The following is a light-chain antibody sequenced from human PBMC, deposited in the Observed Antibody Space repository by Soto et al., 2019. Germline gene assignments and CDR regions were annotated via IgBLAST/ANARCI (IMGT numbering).Light chain of an antibody. Sequence: EIVLTQSPGTLSLSPGERATLSCRASQSVSSSYLAWYQQKPGQAPRLLIYGASSRATGIPDRFSGSGSGTDFNLTISRLEPEDVAEYYCQQYGSSPLTFGQGTKVESK. CDR2: GAS. CDR1: QSVSSSY. V-gene: IGKV3-20*01. J-gene: IGKJ1*01. CDR3: QQYGSSPLT.